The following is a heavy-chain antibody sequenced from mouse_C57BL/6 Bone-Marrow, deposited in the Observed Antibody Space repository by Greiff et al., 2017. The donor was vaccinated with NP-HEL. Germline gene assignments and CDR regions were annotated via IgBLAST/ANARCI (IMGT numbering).Heavy chain of an antibody. D-gene: IGHD2-3*01. CDR1: GFNIKNTY. J-gene: IGHJ3*01. CDR2: IDPANGNT. Sequence: VQLKESVAELVRPGASVKLSCTASGFNIKNTYMHWVKQRPEQGLEWIGRIDPANGNTKYAPKFQGKATITADTSSNTAYLQLSSLTSEDTAIYYCALSMMRRGAWFAYWGQGTLVTVSA. CDR3: ALSMMRRGAWFAY. V-gene: IGHV14-3*01.